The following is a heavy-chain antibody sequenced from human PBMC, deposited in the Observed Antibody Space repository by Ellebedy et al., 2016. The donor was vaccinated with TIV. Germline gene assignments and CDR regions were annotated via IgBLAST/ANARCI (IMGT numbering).Heavy chain of an antibody. J-gene: IGHJ3*01. CDR3: AREDDIAVVNSGRSFDV. CDR2: IHQSETT. V-gene: IGHV4-34*01. Sequence: SETLSLTCSVFGVSFSVSSFSWLRQAPGKGLEWIAEIHQSETTDYNPSLEGRVTISQDTSNNQFSLNLTSVTAADTAVYYCAREDDIAVVNSGRSFDVWGQGTTVTVS. CDR1: GVSFSVSS. D-gene: IGHD3-9*01.